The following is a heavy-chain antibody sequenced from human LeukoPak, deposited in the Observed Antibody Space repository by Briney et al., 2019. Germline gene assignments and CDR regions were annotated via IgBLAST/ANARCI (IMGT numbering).Heavy chain of an antibody. J-gene: IGHJ4*02. CDR2: INPNSGGT. Sequence: ASVKVSCRASGYTFTSYYMHWVRQAPGQGLEWMGWINPNSGGTNYAQKFQGRVTMTRDTTISTAYMELSRLRSDDTAVYHCARPGAVGGHAFDYWGQGTLVTVSS. V-gene: IGHV1-2*02. D-gene: IGHD6-19*01. CDR3: ARPGAVGGHAFDY. CDR1: GYTFTSYY.